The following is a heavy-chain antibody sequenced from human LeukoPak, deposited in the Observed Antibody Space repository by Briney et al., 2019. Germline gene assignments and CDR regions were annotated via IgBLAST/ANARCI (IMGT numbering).Heavy chain of an antibody. CDR3: ARVYDTYYFDY. CDR2: IYHSGST. D-gene: IGHD2/OR15-2a*01. Sequence: SETLSLTCTVSGYSISSGYYWGWIRQPPGRGLEWIGSIYHSGSTYYNPSLKSRVTISVDTSKNQFSLKLSSVTAADTAVYYCARVYDTYYFDYWGQGTLVTVSS. CDR1: GYSISSGYY. V-gene: IGHV4-38-2*02. J-gene: IGHJ4*02.